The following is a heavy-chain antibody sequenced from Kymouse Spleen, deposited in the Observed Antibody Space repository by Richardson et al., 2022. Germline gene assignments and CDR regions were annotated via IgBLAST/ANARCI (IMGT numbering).Heavy chain of an antibody. Sequence: QVQLVESGGGVVQPGRSLRLSCAASGFTFSSYGMHWVRQAPGKGLEWVAVISYDGSNKYYADSVKGRFTISRDNSKNTLYLQMNSLRAEDTAVYYCAKEGHNWNPDAFDIWGQGTMVTVSS. D-gene: IGHD1-20*01,IGHD1-7*01. CDR1: GFTFSSYG. V-gene: IGHV3-30*18. CDR3: AKEGHNWNPDAFDI. CDR2: ISYDGSNK. J-gene: IGHJ3*02.